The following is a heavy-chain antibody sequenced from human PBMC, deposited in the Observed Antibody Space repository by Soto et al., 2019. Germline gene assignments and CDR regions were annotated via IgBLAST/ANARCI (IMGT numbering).Heavy chain of an antibody. V-gene: IGHV3-23*01. D-gene: IGHD6-13*01. Sequence: GGSLRLSCAASGFTFSSYAMSWVRQAPGKGLEWVSAISGSGGSTYYADSVKGRFTISRDNSKNTLYLQMNSLRAEDTAVYYCAKVKAAAVTFYYYYMDVWGKGTTVTVSS. CDR2: ISGSGGST. J-gene: IGHJ6*03. CDR3: AKVKAAAVTFYYYYMDV. CDR1: GFTFSSYA.